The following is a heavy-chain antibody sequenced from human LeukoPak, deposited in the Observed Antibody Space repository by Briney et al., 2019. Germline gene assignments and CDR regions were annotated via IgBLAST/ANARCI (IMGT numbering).Heavy chain of an antibody. V-gene: IGHV1-69*04. CDR2: IIPILGIA. CDR3: ARDPYYYDSSGYLNY. CDR1: GGTFSSYA. J-gene: IGHJ4*02. Sequence: VASVKVSCKASGGTFSSYAISWVRQAPGQGLEWMGSIIPILGIANYAQTFQGRVTITADKSTSTAYMELSSLRSEDTAVYYCARDPYYYDSSGYLNYWGQGTLVTVSS. D-gene: IGHD3-22*01.